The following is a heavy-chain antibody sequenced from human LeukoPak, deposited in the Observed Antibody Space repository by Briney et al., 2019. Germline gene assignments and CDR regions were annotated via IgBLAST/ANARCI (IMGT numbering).Heavy chain of an antibody. V-gene: IGHV3-30-3*01. CDR1: GFTFSSYA. Sequence: GGSLRLSCAASGFTFSSYAMHWVRQAPGKGLEWVAVISYDGSNKYYADSVKGRFTISRDNSKNTPYLQMNSLRAEDTAVYYCARGYCSSTSCSYMDVWGQGTTVTVSS. CDR3: ARGYCSSTSCSYMDV. J-gene: IGHJ6*02. D-gene: IGHD2-2*01. CDR2: ISYDGSNK.